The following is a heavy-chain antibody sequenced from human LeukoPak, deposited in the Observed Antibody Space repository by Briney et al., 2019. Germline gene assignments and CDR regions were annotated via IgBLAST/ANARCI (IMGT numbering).Heavy chain of an antibody. D-gene: IGHD2-2*01. CDR2: ISAYNGNT. J-gene: IGHJ4*02. CDR3: ASCSSGTFPCDY. Sequence: ASVKVSCKASGYTFTSYGISWVRQAPGQGLEWMGWISAYNGNTNYAQKLPGRVTITKATPTSTAYMELRSLRSDDTAVYYCASCSSGTFPCDYWGQGPLVSVSS. V-gene: IGHV1-18*01. CDR1: GYTFTSYG.